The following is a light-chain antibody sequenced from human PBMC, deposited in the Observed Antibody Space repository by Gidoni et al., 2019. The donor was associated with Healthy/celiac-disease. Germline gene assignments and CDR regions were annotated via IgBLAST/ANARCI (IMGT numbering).Light chain of an antibody. CDR2: AAS. V-gene: IGKV1-9*01. CDR3: KQWT. Sequence: DIQLTQSPSFLSASVGDRVTITCRASQGISSYLAWYQQKPGKAPKLLIYAASTLQSVVPSRFSGSGSGTEFTLTISSLQPEDFATYYCKQWTFGQGTKVEIK. CDR1: QGISSY. J-gene: IGKJ1*01.